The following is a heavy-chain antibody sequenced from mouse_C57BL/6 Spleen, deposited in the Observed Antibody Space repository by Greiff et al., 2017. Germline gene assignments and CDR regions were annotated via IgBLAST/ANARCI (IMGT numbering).Heavy chain of an antibody. V-gene: IGHV1-69*01. CDR1: GYTFTSYW. CDR2: IDPSDSYT. CDR3: ARPCYGNTEGFGY. D-gene: IGHD2-10*01. Sequence: QVQLQQPGAELAMPGASVKLSCKASGYTFTSYWMHWVKQRPGQGLEWIGEIDPSDSYTNYNQKFKGKSTLTVDKSSGTAYMQLRSLTSEDSAVYYCARPCYGNTEGFGYWGQGALVTVAA. J-gene: IGHJ3*01.